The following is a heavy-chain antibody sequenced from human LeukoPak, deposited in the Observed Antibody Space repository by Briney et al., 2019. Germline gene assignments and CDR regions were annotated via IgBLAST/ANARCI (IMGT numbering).Heavy chain of an antibody. Sequence: SETLSLTCTVSGGSISSYYWSWIRQPPGKGLEWIGYIYYSGSTNYNPSLKSRVTISVDTSKNQSSLKLSSVTAADTAVYYCARVATIFGVVRNYHYYYMDVWGKGTTVTVSS. V-gene: IGHV4-59*01. CDR2: IYYSGST. CDR1: GGSISSYY. D-gene: IGHD3-3*01. CDR3: ARVATIFGVVRNYHYYYMDV. J-gene: IGHJ6*03.